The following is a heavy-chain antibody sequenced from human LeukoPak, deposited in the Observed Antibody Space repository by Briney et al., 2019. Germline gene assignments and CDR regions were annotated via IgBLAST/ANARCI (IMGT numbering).Heavy chain of an antibody. CDR2: INRDGSRT. V-gene: IGHV3-74*01. CDR1: GFTFSNYW. CDR3: AGETSVGY. J-gene: IGHJ4*02. Sequence: PGGSLRLSCAASGFTFSNYWMHWVRQAPGKGLVWVSRINRDGSRTDYADSVKGRFTISRDNAKNTLYLQMNSLRAGDTAVYYCAGETSVGYWGQGTLVTVFS. D-gene: IGHD4-23*01.